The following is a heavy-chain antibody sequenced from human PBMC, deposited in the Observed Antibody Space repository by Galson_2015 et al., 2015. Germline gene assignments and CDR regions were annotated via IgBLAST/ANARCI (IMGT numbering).Heavy chain of an antibody. J-gene: IGHJ4*02. V-gene: IGHV1-18*01. D-gene: IGHD4/OR15-4a*01. CDR2: ISGYTGHT. Sequence: SVKVSCKASGYSFTNNGITWVRQAPGQGLEWMGWISGYTGHTNFAEKFQARLTVTTDTSTSTVYMELRGLTSDDTAVYYCARDGGADKYDYWGQGTLVTVCS. CDR3: ARDGGADKYDY. CDR1: GYSFTNNG.